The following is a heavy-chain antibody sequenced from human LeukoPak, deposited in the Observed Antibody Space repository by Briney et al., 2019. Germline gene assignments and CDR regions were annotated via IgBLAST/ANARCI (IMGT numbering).Heavy chain of an antibody. Sequence: GGSLRLSCAASGFTFSSYAMSWVRQAPGKGLEWVSAISGSGGSTYYADSVKGRFTISRDNSKNTLYLQMNSPRAEDTAVYYCAKGRSSSWEIDYWGQGTLVTVSS. J-gene: IGHJ4*02. CDR1: GFTFSSYA. CDR3: AKGRSSSWEIDY. CDR2: ISGSGGST. D-gene: IGHD6-13*01. V-gene: IGHV3-23*01.